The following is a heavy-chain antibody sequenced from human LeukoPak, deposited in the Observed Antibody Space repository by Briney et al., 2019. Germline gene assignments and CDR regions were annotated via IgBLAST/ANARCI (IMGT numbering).Heavy chain of an antibody. Sequence: SVKVSCKASGGTFSSYAISWVRQAPGQGLEWMGGIIPIFGTANYAQKFQGRVTITADESTSTAYMELSSLRSEDTAVYYCAREYSSSWYWHYFDYWGQGTLVTVSS. V-gene: IGHV1-69*13. CDR2: IIPIFGTA. J-gene: IGHJ4*02. CDR1: GGTFSSYA. D-gene: IGHD6-13*01. CDR3: AREYSSSWYWHYFDY.